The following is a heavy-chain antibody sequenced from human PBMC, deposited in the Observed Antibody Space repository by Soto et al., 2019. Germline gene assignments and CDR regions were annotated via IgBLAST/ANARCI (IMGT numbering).Heavy chain of an antibody. J-gene: IGHJ6*02. CDR2: IYHSGST. D-gene: IGHD1-26*01. CDR3: ARVSGSYYYGMDV. CDR1: GGSISSSNW. V-gene: IGHV4-4*02. Sequence: QVQLQESGPGLVKPSGTLSLTCAVSGGSISSSNWWSWVRQPPGKGLEWIGEIYHSGSTNYNPSLKSRVTISVDKSKKHLSLKLSSVTAADTAVYYCARVSGSYYYGMDVWGQGTTVTVSS.